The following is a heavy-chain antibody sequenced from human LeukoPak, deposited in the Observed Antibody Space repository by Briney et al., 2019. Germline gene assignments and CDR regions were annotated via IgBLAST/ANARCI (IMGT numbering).Heavy chain of an antibody. CDR1: GYTFTSYG. CDR2: ISAYNGNT. Sequence: ASVKVSCKASGYTFTSYGISWVRRAPGQGLEWMGWISAYNGNTNYAQKLQGRVTMTTDTSTSTAYMELRSLRSDDTAVYYCARHRIITGTTSSFDYWGQGTLVTASS. V-gene: IGHV1-18*01. CDR3: ARHRIITGTTSSFDY. D-gene: IGHD1-20*01. J-gene: IGHJ4*02.